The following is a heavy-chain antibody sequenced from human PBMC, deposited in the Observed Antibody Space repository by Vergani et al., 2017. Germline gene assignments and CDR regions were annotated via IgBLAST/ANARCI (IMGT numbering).Heavy chain of an antibody. V-gene: IGHV4-34*01. CDR1: GGSFSGYY. D-gene: IGHD4-17*01. Sequence: QVQLQQWGAGLLKPSETLSLTCAVYGGSFSGYYWSWIRQPPGKGLEWIGEINHSGSTNYNPSLKSRVTISVDTSKNQFSLKLSSVTAADTAVYYCASLTVTTEAGDFDYWGQGTLVTVSS. CDR3: ASLTVTTEAGDFDY. J-gene: IGHJ4*02. CDR2: INHSGST.